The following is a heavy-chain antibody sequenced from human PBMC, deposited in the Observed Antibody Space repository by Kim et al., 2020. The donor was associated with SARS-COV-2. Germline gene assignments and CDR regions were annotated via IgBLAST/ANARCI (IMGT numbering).Heavy chain of an antibody. CDR3: VRVRVSWYHYSFDY. Sequence: SETLSLTCTISGDSFSSNDYYWGWVRQPPGKELEWIGSVYSSGSTYYNPSLKSPGTLSIDPSKKEFSLRLTSVTAADTAVYYCVRVRVSWYHYSFDYWGQGTRVTVSS. CDR1: GDSFSSNDYY. J-gene: IGHJ4*02. D-gene: IGHD6-13*01. V-gene: IGHV4-39*01. CDR2: VYSSGST.